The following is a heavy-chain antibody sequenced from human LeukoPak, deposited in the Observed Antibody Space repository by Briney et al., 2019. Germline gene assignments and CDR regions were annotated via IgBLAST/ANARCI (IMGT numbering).Heavy chain of an antibody. D-gene: IGHD2-15*01. J-gene: IGHJ4*02. CDR1: GSTFSSYE. V-gene: IGHV3-48*03. Sequence: PGGSLRLSCAASGSTFSSYEMNWVRQAPGKGLEWVSYISSSGSTIYYADSVKGRFTISRDNAKNSLYLQMNSLRAEDTALYYCARDQDCSGGSCYSGPADYWGQGTLVTVSS. CDR2: ISSSGSTI. CDR3: ARDQDCSGGSCYSGPADY.